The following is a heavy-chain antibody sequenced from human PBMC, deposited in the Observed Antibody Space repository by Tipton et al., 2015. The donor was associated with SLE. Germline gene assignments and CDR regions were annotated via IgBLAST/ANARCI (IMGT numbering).Heavy chain of an antibody. V-gene: IGHV3-9*01. CDR3: VKEIEPGGADV. CDR1: GFTLNKYA. CDR2: FSLDSDNI. J-gene: IGHJ6*02. Sequence: SLRLSCAASGFTLNKYAMHWVRQTPGKGLEWVAGFSLDSDNIGYADSVKGRFTTSRDNAKSALYLQMNSLRAEDTALYYCVKEIEPGGADVWRQRTTVTVSS. D-gene: IGHD4-17*01.